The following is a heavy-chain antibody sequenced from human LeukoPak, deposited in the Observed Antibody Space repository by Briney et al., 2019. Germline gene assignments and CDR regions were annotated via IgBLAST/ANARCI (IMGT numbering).Heavy chain of an antibody. CDR2: IFYSGST. Sequence: PSETLSLTCTVSGGSISSSSYYWSWIRQPPGKGLEWLGYIFYSGSTYYNPSLKSRVTISVDTSKNHFSLKLSSVTAADTAVYSCASAGTAADGMGRHEYWGQGILVTVSS. V-gene: IGHV4-61*03. CDR3: ASAGTAADGMGRHEY. D-gene: IGHD6-13*01. CDR1: GGSISSSSYY. J-gene: IGHJ4*02.